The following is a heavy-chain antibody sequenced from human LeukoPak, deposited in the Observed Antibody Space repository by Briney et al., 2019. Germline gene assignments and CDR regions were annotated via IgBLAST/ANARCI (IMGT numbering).Heavy chain of an antibody. Sequence: GGSRRLAWAASGSTFSSYAMSWVRQAQGKGLEWVSPISGSGGSTYYANSVKGRFTISRDNSKNTLYLQMNSLRAEDTAVYYCAKDNGYYYGSGSYVHFDYWGQGTLVTVSS. V-gene: IGHV3-23*01. CDR2: ISGSGGST. D-gene: IGHD3-10*01. CDR3: AKDNGYYYGSGSYVHFDY. J-gene: IGHJ4*02. CDR1: GSTFSSYA.